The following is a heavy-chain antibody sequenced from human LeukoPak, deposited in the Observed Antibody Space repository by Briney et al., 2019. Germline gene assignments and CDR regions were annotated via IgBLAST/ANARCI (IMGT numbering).Heavy chain of an antibody. Sequence: PGGSLRLSCAASGFMFDDCAMHWVRQVPGRGLEWVSLISGDAVSSFYADSVRGRFTISRDNNNNSLSLQMHSLTSEDTAFYYCAREQFSHTSNFFDNWGQGILVTVSS. CDR1: GFMFDDCA. V-gene: IGHV3-43*02. D-gene: IGHD5-24*01. CDR2: ISGDAVSS. CDR3: AREQFSHTSNFFDN. J-gene: IGHJ4*02.